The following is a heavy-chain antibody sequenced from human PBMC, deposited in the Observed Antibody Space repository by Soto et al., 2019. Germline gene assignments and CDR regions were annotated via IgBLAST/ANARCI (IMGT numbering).Heavy chain of an antibody. CDR3: AKEIGYYDSSGLSPDWFDP. V-gene: IGHV3-23*01. J-gene: IGHJ5*02. Sequence: EVQLLESGGGLVQPGGSLRLSCAASGFTFSSYAMSWVRQAPGKGLEWVSAISGSGGSTYYADSVKGRFTISRDNSKNTLYLQMNSLSADDTAVYYCAKEIGYYDSSGLSPDWFDPWGQGTLVTVSS. D-gene: IGHD3-22*01. CDR1: GFTFSSYA. CDR2: ISGSGGST.